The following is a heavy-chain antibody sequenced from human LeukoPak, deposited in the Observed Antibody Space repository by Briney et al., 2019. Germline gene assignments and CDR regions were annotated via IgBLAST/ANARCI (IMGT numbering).Heavy chain of an antibody. J-gene: IGHJ3*02. V-gene: IGHV4-38-2*01. D-gene: IGHD3-16*02. CDR3: ARTRYDAFDI. CDR1: GYSISSGYY. CDR2: IYHSGST. Sequence: PSETLSLTCAVSGYSISSGYYWGWIRQPPGKGLEWIGSIYHSGSTYYNPSLKSRVTISVDTSKNQFSLKLSSVTAADTAVYYCARTRYDAFDIWGQGTTVTVSS.